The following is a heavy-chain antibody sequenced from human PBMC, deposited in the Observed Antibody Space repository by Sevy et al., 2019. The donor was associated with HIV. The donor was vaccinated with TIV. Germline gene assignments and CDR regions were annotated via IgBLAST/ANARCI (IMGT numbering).Heavy chain of an antibody. D-gene: IGHD6-13*01. CDR2: IYPGDSDT. CDR3: ARHPDSSSWYFDY. CDR1: GYSFTSYW. V-gene: IGHV5-51*01. Sequence: GESLKISCKGSGYSFTSYWIGWVRQMPGKGLEWMGIIYPGDSDTRHSPSFQGQVTISADKSISTAYLQWSSLKASDTRTYYCARHPDSSSWYFDYWGQGTLVTVSS. J-gene: IGHJ4*02.